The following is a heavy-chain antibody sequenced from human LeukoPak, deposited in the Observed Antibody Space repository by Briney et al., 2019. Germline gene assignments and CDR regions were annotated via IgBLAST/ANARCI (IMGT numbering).Heavy chain of an antibody. CDR1: GFTFSSYW. V-gene: IGHV3-74*01. J-gene: IGHJ4*02. D-gene: IGHD3-22*01. CDR3: ARDATYYYDSSGLDY. CDR2: INSDGSST. Sequence: GGPLRLSCAASGFTFSSYWMHWVRQAPGKGLVWVSRINSDGSSTSYADSVKGRFTISRDNAKNTLYLQMNSLRAEDTAVYYCARDATYYYDSSGLDYWGQGTLVTVSS.